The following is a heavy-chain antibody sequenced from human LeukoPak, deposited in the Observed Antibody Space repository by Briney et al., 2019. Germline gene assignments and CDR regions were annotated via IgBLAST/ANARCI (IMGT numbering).Heavy chain of an antibody. CDR3: ADIERGY. CDR2: ISYDGSNK. V-gene: IGHV3-30*03. CDR1: GFTFSSYG. Sequence: GGSLRLSCAASGFTFSSYGMHWVRQAPGKGLEWVAVISYDGSNKYYADSVKGRFTISRDNSKNTLYLQMNSLRAEDTAVYYCADIERGYWGQGTLVTVSS. J-gene: IGHJ4*02. D-gene: IGHD5-12*01.